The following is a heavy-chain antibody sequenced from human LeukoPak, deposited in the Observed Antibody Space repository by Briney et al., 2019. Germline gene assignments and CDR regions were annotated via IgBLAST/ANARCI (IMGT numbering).Heavy chain of an antibody. CDR3: ARGFGRFGHRFGY. J-gene: IGHJ4*02. D-gene: IGHD3-10*01. Sequence: GGSLRLSCAASGFTFSSFEMDWVRQAPGKGPEWISYMSSRDNTRYYAESVRGRFTMSRDNAKNSLSLQMNGLRVEDTAVYYCARGFGRFGHRFGYLGQGTLVTVSS. V-gene: IGHV3-48*03. CDR2: MSSRDNTR. CDR1: GFTFSSFE.